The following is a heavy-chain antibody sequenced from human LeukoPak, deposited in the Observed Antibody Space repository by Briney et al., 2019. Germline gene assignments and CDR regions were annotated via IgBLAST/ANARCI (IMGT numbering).Heavy chain of an antibody. CDR2: IKQDGSET. J-gene: IGHJ5*02. CDR1: EFSFSSHW. V-gene: IGHV3-7*01. D-gene: IGHD1-20*01. Sequence: GGSLRLSCAGSEFSFSSHWMSWVRQAPGKGLEWVANIKQDGSETFYVDSVKGRFTVSRDNAKNSLYLQMSSLRAEDTAVYYCAGGDYNWDGFDPWGQGTLVTVSS. CDR3: AGGDYNWDGFDP.